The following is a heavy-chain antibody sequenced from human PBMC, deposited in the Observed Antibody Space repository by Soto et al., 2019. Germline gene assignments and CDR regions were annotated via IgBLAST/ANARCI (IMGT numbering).Heavy chain of an antibody. D-gene: IGHD5-18*01. Sequence: GAAVKVSCKASGGTFSSYTISWVRQAPGQGLEWMGRIIPILGIANYAQKFQGRVTITADKSTSTAYMELSSLRSEDTAVYYCAREERGYSYGRLDYWGQGTLVTVSS. J-gene: IGHJ4*02. CDR2: IIPILGIA. V-gene: IGHV1-69*04. CDR1: GGTFSSYT. CDR3: AREERGYSYGRLDY.